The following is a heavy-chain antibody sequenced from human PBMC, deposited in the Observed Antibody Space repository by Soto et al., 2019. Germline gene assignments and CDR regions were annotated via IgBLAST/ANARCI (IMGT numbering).Heavy chain of an antibody. CDR1: GGSFSGYY. CDR2: INHSGST. J-gene: IGHJ6*03. D-gene: IGHD4-4*01. V-gene: IGHV4-34*01. CDR3: ASKRGARTVARPGYYYYYMDV. Sequence: SETLSLTCAVYGGSFSGYYWSWIRQPPGKGLEWIGEINHSGSTNYNPSLKSRVTISVDTSKNQFSLKLSSVTAADTAVYYCASKRGARTVARPGYYYYYMDVWGKGTTVTVSS.